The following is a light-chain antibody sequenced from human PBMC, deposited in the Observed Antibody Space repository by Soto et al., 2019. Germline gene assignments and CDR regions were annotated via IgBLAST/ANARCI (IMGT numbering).Light chain of an antibody. CDR3: QESHTTLMFT. Sequence: DIQMTQSPPSLSASVGDRVTIICRASQSIRNSLNWYQQKPGKAPKLLIYAASSLQSGVPSRFSGSGSGTDFTLTNSSLQPEDFATYFCQESHTTLMFTFGPGTKVDMK. CDR1: QSIRNS. J-gene: IGKJ3*01. V-gene: IGKV1-39*01. CDR2: AAS.